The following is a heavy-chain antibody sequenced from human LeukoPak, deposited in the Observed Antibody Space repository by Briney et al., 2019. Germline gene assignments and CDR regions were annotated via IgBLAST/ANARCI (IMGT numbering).Heavy chain of an antibody. CDR3: ASRHDYGDYDY. J-gene: IGHJ4*02. D-gene: IGHD4-17*01. V-gene: IGHV4-39*01. CDR2: IYYSGST. Sequence: SVTLSLTCTVSGGSLRSSSYYWGWIRQPPGKGLEWIGSIYYSGSTHYNPSLKSRVTISVDTSKNQFSLKLSSVTAADTAGYYGASRHDYGDYDYWGQGTLVTVSS. CDR1: GGSLRSSSYY.